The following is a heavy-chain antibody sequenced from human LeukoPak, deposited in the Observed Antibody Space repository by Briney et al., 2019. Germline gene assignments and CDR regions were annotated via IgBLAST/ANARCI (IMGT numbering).Heavy chain of an antibody. V-gene: IGHV3-7*01. CDR1: GFTVSSNY. Sequence: GGSLRLSCAASGFTVSSNYMSWVRQAPGKGLEWVANIKQDGSEKYYVDSVKGRFTISRDNAKNSLYLQMNSLRAEDTAVYYCARALYYYDSSGYYYGAFDIWGQGTMVTVSS. D-gene: IGHD3-22*01. J-gene: IGHJ3*02. CDR2: IKQDGSEK. CDR3: ARALYYYDSSGYYYGAFDI.